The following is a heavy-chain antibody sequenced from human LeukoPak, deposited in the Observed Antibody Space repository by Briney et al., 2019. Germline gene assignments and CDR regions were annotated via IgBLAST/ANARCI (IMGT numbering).Heavy chain of an antibody. CDR2: ISSSSTYI. CDR1: GFTFSTYS. J-gene: IGHJ4*02. D-gene: IGHD6-19*01. Sequence: GGSLRLSCAASGFTFSTYSMNWVRQAPGKGLEWVSAISSSSTYIYYADSVKGRFTISRDNAKNSLYLQMNSLRAEDTAVYYCARGPYSSGSSADYWGQGTLVTVSS. V-gene: IGHV3-21*01. CDR3: ARGPYSSGSSADY.